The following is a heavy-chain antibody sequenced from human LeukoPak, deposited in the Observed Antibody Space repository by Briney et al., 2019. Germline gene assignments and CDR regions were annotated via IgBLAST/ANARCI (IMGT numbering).Heavy chain of an antibody. CDR1: GGSISSTNW. Sequence: SETLSLTCAVSGGSISSTNWWTWVRQPPGKGLEWIGGIYHSGSTNYNPSLKSRVTISVDTSKNQFSLKLSSVTAADTAVYYCARHSLRYFDWLPTYYFDYWGQGTLVTVSS. CDR2: IYHSGST. D-gene: IGHD3-9*01. CDR3: ARHSLRYFDWLPTYYFDY. V-gene: IGHV4-4*02. J-gene: IGHJ4*02.